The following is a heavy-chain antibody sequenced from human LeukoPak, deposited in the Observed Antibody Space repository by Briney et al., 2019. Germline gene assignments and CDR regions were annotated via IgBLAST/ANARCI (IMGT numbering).Heavy chain of an antibody. D-gene: IGHD6-25*01. Sequence: ASVKVSCKASGYTFTGYYMHWVRQAPGQGLEWMGWINPNSGGTNYAQKFQGWVTMTRDTSISTAYMELSRLRSDDTAVYYCARDLKNSGDYFDYWGQGTLLTVSS. CDR2: INPNSGGT. CDR3: ARDLKNSGDYFDY. CDR1: GYTFTGYY. J-gene: IGHJ4*02. V-gene: IGHV1-2*04.